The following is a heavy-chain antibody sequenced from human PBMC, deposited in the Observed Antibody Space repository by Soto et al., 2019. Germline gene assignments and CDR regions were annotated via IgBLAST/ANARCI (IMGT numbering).Heavy chain of an antibody. D-gene: IGHD2-15*01. CDR3: ARGGSIVVVVAATQSSYYGMDV. CDR2: INHSGST. Sequence: PSETLSLTCAVYGGSFSGYYWSWIRQPPGKGLEWIGEINHSGSTNYNPSLKSRVTISVDTSKNQFSLKLSSVTAADTAVYYCARGGSIVVVVAATQSSYYGMDVWGQGTTVTVSS. V-gene: IGHV4-34*01. CDR1: GGSFSGYY. J-gene: IGHJ6*02.